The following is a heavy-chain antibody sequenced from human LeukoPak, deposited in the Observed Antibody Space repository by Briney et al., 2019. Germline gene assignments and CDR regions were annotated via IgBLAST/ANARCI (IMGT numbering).Heavy chain of an antibody. CDR2: IIPILRTP. V-gene: IGHV1-69*05. CDR3: TRGSDSYYYYAMDV. Sequence: SLKASCTASGYTFSNYAINWVRQAPGQGLEWVGGIIPILRTPSYAEKFQGRVTITTDESPSTAHMELSGLRSEDTAVYYCTRGSDSYYYYAMDVWGRGTTVIVSS. J-gene: IGHJ6*04. CDR1: GYTFSNYA.